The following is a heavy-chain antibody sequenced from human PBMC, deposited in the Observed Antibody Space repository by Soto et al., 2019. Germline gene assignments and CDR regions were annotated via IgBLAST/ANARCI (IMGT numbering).Heavy chain of an antibody. CDR1: GGSISSYY. CDR3: ASTPLECISTSCSQQSYYYYYYYMDV. J-gene: IGHJ6*03. CDR2: IYYSGST. Sequence: PSETLSLTCTVSGGSISSYYWSWIRQPPGKGLEWIGYIYYSGSTNYNPSLKSRVTISVDTSKNQFSLKLSSVTAADTAVYYCASTPLECISTSCSQQSYYYYYYYMDVWGKGTTVTVSS. V-gene: IGHV4-59*08. D-gene: IGHD2-2*01.